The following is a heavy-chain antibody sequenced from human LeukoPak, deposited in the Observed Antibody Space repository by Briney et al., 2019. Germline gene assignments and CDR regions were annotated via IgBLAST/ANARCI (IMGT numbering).Heavy chain of an antibody. CDR2: ISSSSSYI. CDR1: GFTFSSYS. Sequence: GGSLRLSCAASGFTFSSYSMNWVRQAPGKGLEWVSSISSSSSYIYYADSVKGRFTISRDNAKNSLYLQMNSLRAEDTAVYYCASPHITMVRGQFDIWGQGTMVTVSS. D-gene: IGHD3-10*01. V-gene: IGHV3-21*01. J-gene: IGHJ3*02. CDR3: ASPHITMVRGQFDI.